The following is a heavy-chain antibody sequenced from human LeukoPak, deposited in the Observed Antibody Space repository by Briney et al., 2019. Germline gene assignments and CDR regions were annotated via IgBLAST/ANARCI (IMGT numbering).Heavy chain of an antibody. V-gene: IGHV4-34*01. CDR1: GGSFSGYY. J-gene: IGHJ4*02. D-gene: IGHD2-2*01. Sequence: PSETLSLTCAVYGGSFSGYYWSWIRQPPGKGLEWIGEINHSGSTNYNPSLKSRVTIPVDTSKNQFSLKLSSVTAADTAVYYCARGLGGRYCSSTSCFDYWGQGTLVTVSS. CDR2: INHSGST. CDR3: ARGLGGRYCSSTSCFDY.